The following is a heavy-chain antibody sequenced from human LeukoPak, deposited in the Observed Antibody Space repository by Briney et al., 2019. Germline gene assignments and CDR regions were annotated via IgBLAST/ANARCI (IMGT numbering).Heavy chain of an antibody. V-gene: IGHV3-30-3*01. CDR3: ARDSGVAHTMVRGPPPY. CDR2: ISYDGSNK. CDR1: GFTFSSYA. J-gene: IGHJ4*02. D-gene: IGHD3-10*01. Sequence: PGGSLRLSCAASGFTFSSYAMHWVRQAPGKGLEWVAVISYDGSNKYYADSVKGRFTISRDNSKNTLYLQMNSLRAEDTAVYYCARDSGVAHTMVRGPPPYWGQGTLVTVSS.